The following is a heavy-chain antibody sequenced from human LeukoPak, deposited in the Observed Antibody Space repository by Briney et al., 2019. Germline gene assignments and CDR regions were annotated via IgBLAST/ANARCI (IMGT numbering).Heavy chain of an antibody. CDR2: IYSGGTI. J-gene: IGHJ4*02. D-gene: IGHD2-15*01. V-gene: IGHV3-53*01. Sequence: GGSLRLSCAASGFTVSSNYMTWVRQAPGRGLEWVSVIYSGGTIYYADSVKGRFTISRDNSKNTLYLQMNSLRAEDTAVYYCAKVVGGSYFDYWGQGTLVTVSS. CDR3: AKVVGGSYFDY. CDR1: GFTVSSNY.